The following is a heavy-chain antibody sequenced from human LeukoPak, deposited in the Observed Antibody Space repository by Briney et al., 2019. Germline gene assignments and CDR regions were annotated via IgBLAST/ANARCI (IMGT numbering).Heavy chain of an antibody. CDR2: ISGDGDST. CDR3: AKDIGGGGSSWYYFDY. D-gene: IGHD6-13*01. Sequence: GSLRLSCAASGFTFDDNAMHWVRQAPGKGLEWVALISGDGDSTYYADSVKGRFTISRDNSRNSLSLQMNSLRREDTALYYCAKDIGGGGSSWYYFDYWGQGSLVTVSS. J-gene: IGHJ4*02. V-gene: IGHV3-43*02. CDR1: GFTFDDNA.